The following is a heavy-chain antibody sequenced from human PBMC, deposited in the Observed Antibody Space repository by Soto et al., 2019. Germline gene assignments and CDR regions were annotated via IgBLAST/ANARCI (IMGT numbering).Heavy chain of an antibody. V-gene: IGHV3-21*01. CDR3: ARGSVAARHSANPTLFDY. CDR2: ISSSSSYI. Sequence: PGGSLRLSCAASGFTFSSYSMNWVHQAPGKGLEWVSSISSSSSYIYYADSVKGRFTISRDNAKNSLYLQMNSLRAEDTAVYYCARGSVAARHSANPTLFDYWGQGTLVTVSS. J-gene: IGHJ4*02. D-gene: IGHD6-6*01. CDR1: GFTFSSYS.